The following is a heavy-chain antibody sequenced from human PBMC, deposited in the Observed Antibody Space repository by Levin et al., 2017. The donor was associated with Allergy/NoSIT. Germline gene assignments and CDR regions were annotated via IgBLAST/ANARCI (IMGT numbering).Heavy chain of an antibody. V-gene: IGHV3-30*18. CDR2: ISYDGNDK. CDR3: AKELTFGTSSWALDY. CDR1: GFTFSSFG. Sequence: GESLKISCAASGFTFSSFGMHWVRQAPGKGLEWVAVISYDGNDKYYADSVKGRFTISRDNSKNTLYLQMNSLRTEDTAVYYCAKELTFGTSSWALDYWGQGTLVTVSS. D-gene: IGHD6-13*01. J-gene: IGHJ4*02.